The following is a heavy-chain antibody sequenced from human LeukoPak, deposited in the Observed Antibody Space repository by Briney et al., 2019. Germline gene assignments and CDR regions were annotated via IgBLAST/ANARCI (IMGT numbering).Heavy chain of an antibody. CDR1: GFTVSSNY. D-gene: IGHD3-10*01. V-gene: IGHV3-66*01. Sequence: GGSLRLSCAASGFTVSSNYMSWVRQAPGKGLEWVSVIYSGGSTYYADSVKGRFTISRDSSKNTLYLQMNSLRAEDTAVYYCANRGMVRGGLFDYWGQGTLVTVSS. CDR3: ANRGMVRGGLFDY. J-gene: IGHJ4*02. CDR2: IYSGGST.